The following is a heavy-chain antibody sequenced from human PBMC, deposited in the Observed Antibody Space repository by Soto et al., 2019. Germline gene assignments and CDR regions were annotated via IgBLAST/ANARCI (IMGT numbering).Heavy chain of an antibody. CDR3: ARWSYLDY. Sequence: GGSLRLSCAASGFTFSSYAMSWVRQAPGKGLEWVSSISSSDGKTFYADSVKGRFSISRDTSQSTLYLQMNSLRADDTAMYYCARWSYLDYWGQGTRVTVSS. CDR2: ISSSDGKT. V-gene: IGHV3-23*01. D-gene: IGHD3-3*01. CDR1: GFTFSSYA. J-gene: IGHJ4*02.